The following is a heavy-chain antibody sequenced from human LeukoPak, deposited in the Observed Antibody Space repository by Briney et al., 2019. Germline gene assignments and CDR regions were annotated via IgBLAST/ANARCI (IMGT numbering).Heavy chain of an antibody. J-gene: IGHJ6*02. V-gene: IGHV3-74*01. CDR3: ASDRVNYGLDV. CDR1: GFTFDDYA. CDR2: IKNDGSET. Sequence: GGSLRLSCAASGFTFDDYAMHWVRQAPGKGLEWVSRIKNDGSETNYADSVKGRFTISRDNAQNTLYLQMSSLRVDDTAVYYCASDRVNYGLDVWGQGTTVSVSS.